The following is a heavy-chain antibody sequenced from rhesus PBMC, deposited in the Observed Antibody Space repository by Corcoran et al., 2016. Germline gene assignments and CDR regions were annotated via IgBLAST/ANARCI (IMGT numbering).Heavy chain of an antibody. CDR3: AKDRLYINYPYYFDY. D-gene: IGHD4-23*01. J-gene: IGHJ4*01. V-gene: IGHV3S5*01. Sequence: EVQLVETGGGLVQPGGSLKLSCAASGFTFSSYGMSWVRQAPGKGLEGVSAINSGGGSPYYADSVKGRFTISRDNSKNTLSLQMSSLRAEDTAIYYCAKDRLYINYPYYFDYWGQGVLVTVSS. CDR1: GFTFSSYG. CDR2: INSGGGSP.